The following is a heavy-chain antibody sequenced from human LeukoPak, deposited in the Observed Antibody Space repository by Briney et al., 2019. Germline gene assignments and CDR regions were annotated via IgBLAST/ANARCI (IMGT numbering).Heavy chain of an antibody. CDR1: GFTFSSYS. CDR2: ISSSSSYI. V-gene: IGHV3-21*01. D-gene: IGHD6-19*01. CDR3: ARHQQWLGGSDP. Sequence: PGGSLRLSCAASGFTFSSYSMNWVRQAPGKGLEWVSSISSSSSYIYYADSVKGRFTISRDNAKNSLYLQMNSLRAEDTAVYYCARHQQWLGGSDPWGQGTLVTVSS. J-gene: IGHJ5*02.